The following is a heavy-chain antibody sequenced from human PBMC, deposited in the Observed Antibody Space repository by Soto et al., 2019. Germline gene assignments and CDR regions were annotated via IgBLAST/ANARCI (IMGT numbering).Heavy chain of an antibody. CDR2: ISSSCSTI. Sequence: PGGSLRLSCAASGFTFSSYSMNWVRQAPGKGLEWVSYISSSCSTIYYADSVKGRFTISRDNAKNSLYLQMNSLRAEDTAVYYCARRTIQLWPRMDVWGQGTTVTVSS. D-gene: IGHD5-18*01. V-gene: IGHV3-48*01. J-gene: IGHJ6*02. CDR1: GFTFSSYS. CDR3: ARRTIQLWPRMDV.